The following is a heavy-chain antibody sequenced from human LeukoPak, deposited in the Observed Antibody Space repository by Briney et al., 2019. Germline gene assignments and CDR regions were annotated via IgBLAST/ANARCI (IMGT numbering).Heavy chain of an antibody. Sequence: SETLSLTCTVSGGSMSNYYWTWIWQPPGKGLEWIGYIYYSGSTNYNPSLKSRVTISLDTSKNQFSLNLRSVTAADTAVYYCARLSPSPDYWGQGTLVTVSS. V-gene: IGHV4-59*12. CDR2: IYYSGST. CDR3: ARLSPSPDY. J-gene: IGHJ4*02. CDR1: GGSMSNYY. D-gene: IGHD5/OR15-5a*01.